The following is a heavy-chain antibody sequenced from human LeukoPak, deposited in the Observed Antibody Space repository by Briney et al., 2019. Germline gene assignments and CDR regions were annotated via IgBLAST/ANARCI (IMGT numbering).Heavy chain of an antibody. J-gene: IGHJ6*02. V-gene: IGHV4-59*01. CDR1: GGSISSYY. CDR3: ARTESADYYYYGMDV. CDR2: IYYSGST. Sequence: SETLSLTCTVSGGSISSYYWSWIRQPPGKGLEWIGYIYYSGSTNYNPSLKSRVTISVGTSKNQFSLKLSSVTAADTAVYYCARTESADYYYYGMDVWGQGTTVTVSS.